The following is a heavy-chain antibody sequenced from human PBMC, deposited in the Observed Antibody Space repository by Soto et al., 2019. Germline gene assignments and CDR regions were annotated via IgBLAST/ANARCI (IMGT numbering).Heavy chain of an antibody. CDR3: AKSPNFYCSSYHCYKYYFDY. V-gene: IGHV3-30*18. CDR1: GFTFNTFG. CDR2: ISYDGSDK. Sequence: QEQLVESGGGVVLPGRSQRLSCAASGFTFNTFGMHWVRQAPGKGLEWVAVISYDGSDKYYSDSVRGRFTISRDNSMNTLYLQMNSLRTEDTAVYYCAKSPNFYCSSYHCYKYYFDYWGQGTLVTVSS. J-gene: IGHJ4*02. D-gene: IGHD2-2*01.